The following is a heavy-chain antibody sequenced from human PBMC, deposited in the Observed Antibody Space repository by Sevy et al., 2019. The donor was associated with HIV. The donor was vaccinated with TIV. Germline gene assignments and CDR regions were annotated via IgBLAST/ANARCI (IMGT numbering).Heavy chain of an antibody. CDR2: IYHGDSDT. D-gene: IGHD2-21*02. J-gene: IGHJ4*02. CDR3: AGQGGTAEWGWYFDY. V-gene: IGHV5-51*01. CDR1: GYDFTRNW. Sequence: GESLKISCKGSGYDFTRNWIGWVRQMPGKGLEWMGIIYHGDSDTRYSPSLQGQVTISADKSISTAYLQWSSLKASDTARYYCAGQGGTAEWGWYFDYWGQGTLVTVSS.